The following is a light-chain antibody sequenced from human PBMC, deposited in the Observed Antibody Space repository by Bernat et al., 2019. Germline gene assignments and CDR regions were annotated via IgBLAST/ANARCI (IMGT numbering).Light chain of an antibody. CDR3: SAWDDSLNGWV. Sequence: SASGTPGQTVNISCSGSTANVGSNTVNWYQQVPGTAPKLLIYYHNQRPSGVPERFSGSKSGTSASLAISGLQSDDEADYFCSAWDDSLNGWVFGGGTKLTVL. J-gene: IGLJ3*02. CDR1: TANVGSNT. V-gene: IGLV1-44*01. CDR2: YHN.